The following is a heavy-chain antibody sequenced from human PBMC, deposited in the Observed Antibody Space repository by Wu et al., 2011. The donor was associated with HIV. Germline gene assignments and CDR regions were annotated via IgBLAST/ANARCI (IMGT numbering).Heavy chain of an antibody. CDR3: ATDQWELRGY. D-gene: IGHD1-26*01. Sequence: QGQLEQSGAEVKKPGASVQVSCKASGYPFTKYYMHWVRQAPGQGLEWMGWINPNSGGTNYAQKFQGRVTMTRDTSISTAYMELSRLRSDDTAVYYCATDQWELRGYWGQGTLVTVSS. CDR1: GYPFTKYY. V-gene: IGHV1-2*02. J-gene: IGHJ4*02. CDR2: INPNSGGT.